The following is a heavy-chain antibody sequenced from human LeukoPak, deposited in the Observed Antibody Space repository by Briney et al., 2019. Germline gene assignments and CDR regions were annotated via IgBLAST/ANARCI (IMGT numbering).Heavy chain of an antibody. Sequence: PGRSLRLSCAASGFTFSSYGMHWVRQAPGKGLEWVAVISYDGSNKYYADSVKGRFTISRDNFKNTLYLQMNSLRADDTAVYYCANIDRAVPGTSSWGQGTLVTVSS. D-gene: IGHD6-19*01. CDR3: ANIDRAVPGTSS. V-gene: IGHV3-30*18. CDR1: GFTFSSYG. J-gene: IGHJ5*02. CDR2: ISYDGSNK.